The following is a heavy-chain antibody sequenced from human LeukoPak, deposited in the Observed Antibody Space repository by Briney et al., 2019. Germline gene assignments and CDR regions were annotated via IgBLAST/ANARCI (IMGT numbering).Heavy chain of an antibody. D-gene: IGHD1-26*01. J-gene: IGHJ4*02. Sequence: GASVKVSCKASGGTFSSYAISLVRQAPGQGLEWMGGIIPIFGTANYAQKFQGRVTITTDESTSTAYMELSSLRSEDTAVYYCASLFRGAGGYWGQGTLVTVSS. CDR1: GGTFSSYA. CDR2: IIPIFGTA. CDR3: ASLFRGAGGY. V-gene: IGHV1-69*05.